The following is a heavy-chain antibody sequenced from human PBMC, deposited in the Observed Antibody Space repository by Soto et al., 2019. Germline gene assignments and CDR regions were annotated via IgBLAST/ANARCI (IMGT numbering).Heavy chain of an antibody. Sequence: GGSLRLSCAASGFTFSSYSMNWVRQAPGKGLEWVSYISSSSSTIYYADSVKGRFTISRDNAKNSLYLQMNSLRAEDTDVYYCARDQYCSSTSCNVVDRLLSLWFDYWGQGTLVTVSS. CDR1: GFTFSSYS. CDR3: ARDQYCSSTSCNVVDRLLSLWFDY. CDR2: ISSSSSTI. J-gene: IGHJ4*02. V-gene: IGHV3-48*01. D-gene: IGHD2-2*01.